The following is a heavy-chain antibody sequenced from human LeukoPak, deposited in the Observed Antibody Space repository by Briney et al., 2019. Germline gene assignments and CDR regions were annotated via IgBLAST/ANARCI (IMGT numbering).Heavy chain of an antibody. CDR1: GGSISSYY. Sequence: PSETLSLTYTVSGGSISSYYWNWIRQPPGKGLEWIGYGSYSGSTDYNPSLKSRVTISVDTSKNQFSLKLSSVTAADTAVYYCARAYGSYSFDYWGQGTLVTVSS. V-gene: IGHV4-59*01. CDR2: GSYSGST. CDR3: ARAYGSYSFDY. D-gene: IGHD1-26*01. J-gene: IGHJ4*02.